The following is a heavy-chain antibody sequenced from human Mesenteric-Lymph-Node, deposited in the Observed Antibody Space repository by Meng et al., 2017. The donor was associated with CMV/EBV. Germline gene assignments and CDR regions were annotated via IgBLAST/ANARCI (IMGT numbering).Heavy chain of an antibody. CDR3: ARALTTLTQYYYYYGMDV. D-gene: IGHD4-11*01. Sequence: GESLKISCAASGFTFSSYAMTWVRQAPGKGLEWVAIISYDGSNKYYADSVKGRFTISRDNSKNTLYLQMNSLRAEDTVLYYCARALTTLTQYYYYYGMDVWGQGTMVTVSS. CDR2: ISYDGSNK. J-gene: IGHJ6*02. V-gene: IGHV3-30-3*01. CDR1: GFTFSSYA.